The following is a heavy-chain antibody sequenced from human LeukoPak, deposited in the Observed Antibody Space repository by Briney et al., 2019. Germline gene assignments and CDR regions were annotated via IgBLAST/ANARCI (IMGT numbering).Heavy chain of an antibody. CDR1: GYSFTSYW. V-gene: IGHV5-51*01. D-gene: IGHD3-10*01. J-gene: IGHJ3*02. CDR2: IYPGDSDT. Sequence: GESLKISCKGSGYSFTSYWIGWVRQMPGKGLEWMGIIYPGDSDTRYSPSFQGQVTISADKSISTTYLQWSSLKASDTAMYYCAGLVNMVRGSHDAFDIWGQGTMVTVSS. CDR3: AGLVNMVRGSHDAFDI.